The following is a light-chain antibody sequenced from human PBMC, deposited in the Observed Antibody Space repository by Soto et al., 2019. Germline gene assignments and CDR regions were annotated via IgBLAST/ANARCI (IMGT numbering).Light chain of an antibody. J-gene: IGLJ1*01. V-gene: IGLV2-14*01. Sequence: ALTQPASVSGSPGQSITISCTGTSTDVGDSNHVSWYQHHPGKAPKLIIYEVSYRPSGVSNRFSGSKSAYTASLTISGLQAEEEADYYCNSQTTSGIRVFGTGTKVTVL. CDR2: EVS. CDR3: NSQTTSGIRV. CDR1: STDVGDSNH.